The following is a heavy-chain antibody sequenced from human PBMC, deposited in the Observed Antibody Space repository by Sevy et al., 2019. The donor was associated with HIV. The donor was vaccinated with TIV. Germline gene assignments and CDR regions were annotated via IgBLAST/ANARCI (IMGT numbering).Heavy chain of an antibody. V-gene: IGHV3-30*18. D-gene: IGHD4-17*01. CDR2: ISYDGSNK. CDR1: GFTFSSYG. Sequence: GGSLRLSCAASGFTFSSYGMHWVRQAPGKGLEWVAVISYDGSNKYYADSVKGRFTISRDNSKNTLYLQMNSLRAEDTAVYYCAKDDYGDFAEYFQNWGQGTLVTVSS. J-gene: IGHJ1*01. CDR3: AKDDYGDFAEYFQN.